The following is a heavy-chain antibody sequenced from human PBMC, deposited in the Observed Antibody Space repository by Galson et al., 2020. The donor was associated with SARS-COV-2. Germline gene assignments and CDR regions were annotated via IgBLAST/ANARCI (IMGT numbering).Heavy chain of an antibody. CDR1: GFTFGAYA. J-gene: IGHJ4*02. CDR2: IRSKAYGGAK. CDR3: TRASLSSSWYSDY. V-gene: IGHV3-49*04. D-gene: IGHD6-13*01. Sequence: GGSLRLSCTGSGFTFGAYALSWVRQAPGKGLEWVGLIRSKAYGGAKEYAASVKDRFTISRDDYKSIAYLQMNSLKTEDTAVYFCTRASLSSSWYSDYWGQGTLVTVSS.